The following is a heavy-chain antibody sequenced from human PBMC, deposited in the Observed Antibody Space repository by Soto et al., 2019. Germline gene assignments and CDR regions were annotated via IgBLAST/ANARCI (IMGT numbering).Heavy chain of an antibody. D-gene: IGHD3-3*01. J-gene: IGHJ5*02. CDR2: MNPNSGNT. V-gene: IGHV1-8*01. CDR1: GYTFTSYD. Sequence: QVQLVQSGAEVKKPGASVKVSCKASGYTFTSYDINWVRQATGQGIEWMGWMNPNSGNTGYAQKLQGRVNMTRNTYTSTAYMELSSLSTEDKALYYGARGARFLEWLEEGWIWCDPWGQGTLVTVYS. CDR3: ARGARFLEWLEEGWIWCDP.